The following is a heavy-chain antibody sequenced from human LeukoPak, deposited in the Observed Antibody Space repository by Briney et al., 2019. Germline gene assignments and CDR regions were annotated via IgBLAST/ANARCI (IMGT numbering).Heavy chain of an antibody. J-gene: IGHJ4*02. Sequence: GGSLRLSCAASGFTFSNDWMHWVRQAPGKGLVWVSRINTDGSTTTYADSVKGRFTISRDNAKNTLYLQMNSLRVEDTAVYYCARARGGSYHYWGQGTLVTVSS. CDR2: INTDGSTT. CDR3: ARARGGSYHY. D-gene: IGHD1-26*01. CDR1: GFTFSNDW. V-gene: IGHV3-74*01.